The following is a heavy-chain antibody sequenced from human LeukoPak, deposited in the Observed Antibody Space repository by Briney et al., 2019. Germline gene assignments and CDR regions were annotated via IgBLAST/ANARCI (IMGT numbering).Heavy chain of an antibody. CDR1: GYTFTSYG. V-gene: IGHV1-18*01. CDR3: ARGGRWELPRPYAFDT. Sequence: GASVKVSCKASGYTFTSYGISWVRQAPGQGLEWMGRIIAYNGDTNYAQKLQGRVTMTIDISTSTTYMELRSLRSDDTAVYYCARGGRWELPRPYAFDTWSQGTMVTVSS. D-gene: IGHD1-26*01. J-gene: IGHJ3*02. CDR2: IIAYNGDT.